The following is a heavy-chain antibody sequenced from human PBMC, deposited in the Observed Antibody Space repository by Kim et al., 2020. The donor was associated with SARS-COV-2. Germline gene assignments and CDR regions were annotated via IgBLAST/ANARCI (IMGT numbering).Heavy chain of an antibody. V-gene: IGHV3-48*03. CDR1: GFTFSSYE. CDR3: ARGSTVLLWFGELLMSPYYFDY. Sequence: GGSLRLSCAASGFTFSSYEMNWVRQAPGKGLEWVSYISSSGSTIYYADSVKGRFTISRDNAKNSLYLQMNSLRAEDTAVYYCARGSTVLLWFGELLMSPYYFDYWGQGTLVTVSS. D-gene: IGHD3-10*01. CDR2: ISSSGSTI. J-gene: IGHJ4*02.